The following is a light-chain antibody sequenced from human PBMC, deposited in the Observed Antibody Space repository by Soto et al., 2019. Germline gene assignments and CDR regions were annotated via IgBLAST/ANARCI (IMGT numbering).Light chain of an antibody. Sequence: QSALTQPASVSGSPGQSIAISCTGTSSDVGIYNYVSWYQQHPGKVPKLIIYEVTNRPSGVSKRFSGSKSGNTASLIISGLQAEDEADYYCTSYTTSSTRVFGTGTKLTVL. CDR2: EVT. V-gene: IGLV2-14*01. J-gene: IGLJ1*01. CDR1: SSDVGIYNY. CDR3: TSYTTSSTRV.